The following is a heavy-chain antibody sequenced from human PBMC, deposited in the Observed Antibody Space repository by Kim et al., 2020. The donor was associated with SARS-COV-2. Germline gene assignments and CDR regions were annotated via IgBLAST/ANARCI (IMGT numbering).Heavy chain of an antibody. CDR1: GFTFSDYY. D-gene: IGHD3-22*01. J-gene: IGHJ4*02. CDR3: ARDNSGYDSSGYEPDY. CDR2: ISSSSSYT. V-gene: IGHV3-11*05. Sequence: GGSLRLSCAASGFTFSDYYMSWIRQAPGKGLEWVSYISSSSSYTNYADSVKGRFTISRDNAKNSLYLQMNSLRAEDTAVYYCARDNSGYDSSGYEPDYWGQGTLVTVSS.